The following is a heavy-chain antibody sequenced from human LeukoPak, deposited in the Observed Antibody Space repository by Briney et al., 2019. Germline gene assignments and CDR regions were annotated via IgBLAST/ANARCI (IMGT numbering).Heavy chain of an antibody. V-gene: IGHV3-9*01. CDR2: ISWNSGSI. D-gene: IGHD2-2*01. J-gene: IGHJ6*02. CDR1: GFTFDDYA. Sequence: GGSLRLSCAASGFTFDDYAMHWVRQAPGKGLEWVSGISWNSGSIGYADSVKGRFTISRDNAKNSLYLQMNSLRAEDTALYYCAKDSLGCSSTSCYYYYGMDVWGQGTTVTVSS. CDR3: AKDSLGCSSTSCYYYYGMDV.